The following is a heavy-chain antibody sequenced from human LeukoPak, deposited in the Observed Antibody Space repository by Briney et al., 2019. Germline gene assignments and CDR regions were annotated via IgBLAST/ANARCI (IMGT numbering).Heavy chain of an antibody. CDR2: IYTSGST. CDR3: ARGIPSSWYTEEWETNWFDP. D-gene: IGHD6-13*01. V-gene: IGHV4-61*02. Sequence: PSETLSLTCTVSGGSISSGSYYWSWIRQPAGKGLEWIGRIYTSGSTNYNPSLKSRVTISVDTSKNQFSLKLSSVTAADTAVYYCARGIPSSWYTEEWETNWFDPWGQGTLVTVSS. J-gene: IGHJ5*02. CDR1: GGSISSGSYY.